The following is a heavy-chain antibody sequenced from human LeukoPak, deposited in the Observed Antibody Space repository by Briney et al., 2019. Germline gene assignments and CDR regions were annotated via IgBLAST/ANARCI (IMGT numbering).Heavy chain of an antibody. CDR1: GFTFSSYW. CDR2: IKSKTDGGTT. Sequence: GGSLRLSCVGFGFTFSSYWMNWVRQAPGKGLEWVGRIKSKTDGGTTDYAAPVKGRFTISGDDSKNTLYLEMNSLKTEDTAVYYCNAGPDWGQGTLVTVSS. V-gene: IGHV3-15*01. J-gene: IGHJ4*02. CDR3: NAGPD.